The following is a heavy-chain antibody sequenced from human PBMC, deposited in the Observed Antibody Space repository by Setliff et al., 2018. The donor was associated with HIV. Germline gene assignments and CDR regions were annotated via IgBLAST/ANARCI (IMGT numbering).Heavy chain of an antibody. J-gene: IGHJ3*02. CDR2: MYYSGST. Sequence: SETLSLTCTVSGGSISSHYWSWIRQPPGKGLEWIGYMYYSGSTNYNPSLKSHVSISVDTSKNQFSLKLSSVTAADTAVYYCARVYDFWSGKYAFDIWGQGTMVTVSS. V-gene: IGHV4-59*11. CDR1: GGSISSHY. CDR3: ARVYDFWSGKYAFDI. D-gene: IGHD3-3*01.